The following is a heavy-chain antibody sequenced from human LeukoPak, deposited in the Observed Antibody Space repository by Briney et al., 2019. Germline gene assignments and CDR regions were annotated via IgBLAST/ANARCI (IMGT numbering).Heavy chain of an antibody. Sequence: GASVKVSCKASGYNFITSHIHWVRQAPGQGLEWMGIINPRRGNTRYSQTFQGRVTMTRDTSTSTVYMELSSLRSDDTAVYYCARDNYPGFLEWSCHLDHWGQGTVVTVSS. CDR1: GYNFITSH. D-gene: IGHD3-3*01. J-gene: IGHJ4*02. V-gene: IGHV1-46*01. CDR3: ARDNYPGFLEWSCHLDH. CDR2: INPRRGNT.